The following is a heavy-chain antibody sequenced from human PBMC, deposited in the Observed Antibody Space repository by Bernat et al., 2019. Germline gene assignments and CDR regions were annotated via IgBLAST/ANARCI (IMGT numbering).Heavy chain of an antibody. CDR3: ARGEYYDSSGYSADY. CDR2: IWYDGSNK. D-gene: IGHD3-22*01. J-gene: IGHJ4*02. V-gene: IGHV3-33*01. Sequence: QVQLVESGGGVVQPGRSLRLSCAASGFTFSSYGMHWVRQAPGKGLEWVAVIWYDGSNKYYADSVKGRFTISRDNSKNTLYLQMNSLRDEDTAVYYCARGEYYDSSGYSADYWGQGTLVTVSS. CDR1: GFTFSSYG.